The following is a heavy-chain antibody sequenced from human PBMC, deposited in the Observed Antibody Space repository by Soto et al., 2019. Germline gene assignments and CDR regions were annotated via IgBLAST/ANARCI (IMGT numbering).Heavy chain of an antibody. V-gene: IGHV4-31*03. CDR2: IYYSGST. J-gene: IGHJ4*02. CDR3: ATTAPTYYYDSSGYYPFDY. CDR1: GGSISSVGYY. Sequence: SETLSLPCTVSGGSISSVGYYWSWIRQHPGKGLEWIGYIYYSGSTYYNPSLKSRVTISVDTSKNQFSLKLSSVTAADTAVYYCATTAPTYYYDSSGYYPFDYWGQGTLVTVSS. D-gene: IGHD3-22*01.